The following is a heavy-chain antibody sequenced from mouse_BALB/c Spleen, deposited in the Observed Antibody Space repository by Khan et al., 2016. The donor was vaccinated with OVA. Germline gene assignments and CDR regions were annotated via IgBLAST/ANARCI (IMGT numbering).Heavy chain of an antibody. CDR3: VREEADYRSDGWFAY. CDR2: INPSNNYT. V-gene: IGHV1-4*01. CDR1: GYTFTSYT. J-gene: IGHJ3*01. D-gene: IGHD2-14*01. Sequence: QVRLQQSGAELARPGASVKMSCKASGYTFTSYTMHWVRQRPGQALEWIGHINPSNNYTNYNQNFKDKAALIVDKSSSTAYMQLNSLTSEDSAVYYCVREEADYRSDGWFAYCGQGTLVTVSA.